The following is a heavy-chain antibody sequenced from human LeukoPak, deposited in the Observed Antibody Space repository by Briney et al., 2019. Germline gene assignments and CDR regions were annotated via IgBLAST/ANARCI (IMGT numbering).Heavy chain of an antibody. CDR1: GFTFSIYS. J-gene: IGHJ3*02. CDR3: AGGRSITLLRGVAMSDGFDI. V-gene: IGHV3-21*01. Sequence: GGSLRLSCAASGFTFSIYSMNWVRQAPGKGLEWVSFIDTSGSYIYYGDSVKGRVTISRDNAKNSLYLQMNGLRAEDTAVYYCAGGRSITLLRGVAMSDGFDIWGQGAMVTVSS. CDR2: IDTSGSYI. D-gene: IGHD3-10*01.